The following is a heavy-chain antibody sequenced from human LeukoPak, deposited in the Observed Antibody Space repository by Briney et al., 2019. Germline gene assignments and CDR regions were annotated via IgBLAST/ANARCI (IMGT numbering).Heavy chain of an antibody. CDR1: GFIITGHS. J-gene: IGHJ4*02. D-gene: IGHD3-22*01. CDR2: IDTNSFYI. CDR3: ARGGIFNSYEL. Sequence: PGGSLRLSCEASGFIITGHSMNWVRQAPGKGLEWVASIDTNSFYIYHADAVMGRFTISRDNAKNSLYLQMTSLRVEDTAVYYCARGGIFNSYELWGQGTLVTVSS. V-gene: IGHV3-21*01.